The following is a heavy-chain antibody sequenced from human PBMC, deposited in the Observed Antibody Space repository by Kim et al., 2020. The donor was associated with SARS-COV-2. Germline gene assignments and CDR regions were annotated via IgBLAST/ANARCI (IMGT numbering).Heavy chain of an antibody. V-gene: IGHV3-23*03. D-gene: IGHD6-13*01. CDR1: GFTFSSYA. J-gene: IGHJ4*02. CDR3: SKRVTGSWTRFDY. CDR2: IYSSGRST. Sequence: GGSLRLSCAASGFTFSSYAMSWVRRAPGKGLEWVSVIYSSGRSTYYADSVKGRFTISRDNSKNKLYLQMKSLRAEDTAVYYCSKRVTGSWTRFDYCGQG.